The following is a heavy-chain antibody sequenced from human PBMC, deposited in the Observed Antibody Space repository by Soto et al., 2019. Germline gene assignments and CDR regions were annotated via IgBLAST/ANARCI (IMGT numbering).Heavy chain of an antibody. Sequence: ASVKVSCKASGGTFSSYAISWVRQAPGQGLEWMGGIIPILGIANYAQKFQGRVTITADKSTSTAYMELSSLRSEDTAVYYCATGGNRALEMATLPYYFDYWGQGTLVTVSS. D-gene: IGHD5-12*01. CDR3: ATGGNRALEMATLPYYFDY. CDR1: GGTFSSYA. J-gene: IGHJ4*02. CDR2: IIPILGIA. V-gene: IGHV1-69*10.